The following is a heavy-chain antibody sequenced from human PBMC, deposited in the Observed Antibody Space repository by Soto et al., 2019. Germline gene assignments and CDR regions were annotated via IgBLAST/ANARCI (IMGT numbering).Heavy chain of an antibody. D-gene: IGHD3-22*01. J-gene: IGHJ1*01. V-gene: IGHV3-74*01. CDR1: GFTFSNYW. Sequence: PGGSLRLSCAASGFTFSNYWMHWVSQAPGKGLVWISRINDQGGSPTYADSVKGRFTISRDTSKNQFSLKLSSVTAADTAVYYCARAAFPNYYDSSGPPLFQHWGQGTLVTVSS. CDR3: ARAAFPNYYDSSGPPLFQH. CDR2: INDQGGSP.